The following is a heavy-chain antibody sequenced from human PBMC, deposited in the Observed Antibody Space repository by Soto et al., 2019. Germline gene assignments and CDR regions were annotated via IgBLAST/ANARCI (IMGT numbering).Heavy chain of an antibody. CDR2: IDLSDSYT. J-gene: IGHJ6*02. CDR3: ALNTDTAMLTDYYYGMDV. CDR1: GYSFTSYW. D-gene: IGHD5-18*01. Sequence: PGESLKISCKGSGYSFTSYWISWVRQMPGKGLEWMGRIDLSDSYTNYSPSFQGHVTISADKSISTAYLQWSSLKASDTAVYYCALNTDTAMLTDYYYGMDVWGQGTTVTVSS. V-gene: IGHV5-10-1*01.